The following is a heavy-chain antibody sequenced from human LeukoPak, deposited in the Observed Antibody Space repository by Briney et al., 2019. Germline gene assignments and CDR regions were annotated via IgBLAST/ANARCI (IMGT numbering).Heavy chain of an antibody. CDR1: GFKFSDYY. J-gene: IGHJ4*02. CDR2: ISKTSSYT. Sequence: GGSLRLSCAASGFKFSDYYMNWIRQAPGKGLEWVSQISKTSSYTNYADSVKGRFTISRDNARNSSYLQMNSLRAEDTAVYYCTREQWLPDYWGQGTLVTVSS. V-gene: IGHV3-11*05. CDR3: TREQWLPDY. D-gene: IGHD5-24*01.